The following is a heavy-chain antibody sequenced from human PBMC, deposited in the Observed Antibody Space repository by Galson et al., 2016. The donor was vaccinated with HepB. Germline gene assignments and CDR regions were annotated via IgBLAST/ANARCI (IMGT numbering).Heavy chain of an antibody. Sequence: SLRLSCAGSGFTFSNAWMSWVRQAPGKGLEWVGRIKSKTDGRTTDYAAPVKGRFTISRDDSKNTLYLQMNSLKTEDTAVYYCTTGGGNWALGMDVWGQGTTVTVSS. CDR1: GFTFSNAW. J-gene: IGHJ6*02. CDR3: TTGGGNWALGMDV. D-gene: IGHD1-1*01. CDR2: IKSKTDGRTT. V-gene: IGHV3-15*01.